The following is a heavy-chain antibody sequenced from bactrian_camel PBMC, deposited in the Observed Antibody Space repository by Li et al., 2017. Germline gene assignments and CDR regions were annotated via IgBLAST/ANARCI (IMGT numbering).Heavy chain of an antibody. D-gene: IGHD6*01. Sequence: VQLVESGGGLVQPGGSLRLSCAASGFTFSTYGMIWVRQAPGEGLEWVSDIASGGGSTYYADSVKGRFTISRDNAKSTLYLQMNSPKTEDTAVYYCATRRTWYPNWGQGTQVTVS. CDR2: IASGGGST. CDR3: ATRRTWYPN. V-gene: IGHV3S40*01. CDR1: GFTFSTYG. J-gene: IGHJ4*01.